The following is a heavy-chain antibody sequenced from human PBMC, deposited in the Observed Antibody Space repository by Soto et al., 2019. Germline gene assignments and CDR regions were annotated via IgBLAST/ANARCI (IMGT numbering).Heavy chain of an antibody. CDR2: ISYDGSNK. D-gene: IGHD2-2*01. CDR3: AKEGYCISTSCYQDY. Sequence: QVQLVESGGGVVQPGRSLRLSCAASGFTFSTYGMHWVRQAPGKGLEWVAFISYDGSNKYYADSVKGRFTISRDNSKNALYLQMNSLRAEDTSVYYSAKEGYCISTSCYQDYWGQGTLVTVSS. J-gene: IGHJ4*02. CDR1: GFTFSTYG. V-gene: IGHV3-30*18.